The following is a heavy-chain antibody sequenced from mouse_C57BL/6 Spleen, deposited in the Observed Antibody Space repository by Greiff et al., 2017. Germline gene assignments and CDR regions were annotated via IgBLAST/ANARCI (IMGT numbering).Heavy chain of an antibody. CDR1: GFTFSSYA. D-gene: IGHD2-5*01. Sequence: EVMLVESGGGLVKPGGSLKLSCAASGFTFSSYAMSWVRQTPEKRLEWVATISDGGSYTYYPDNVKGRFTISRDNAKNNLYLQMSHLKSEDTAMYYCARDGDYSNSWFAYWGQGTLVTVSA. J-gene: IGHJ3*01. CDR2: ISDGGSYT. CDR3: ARDGDYSNSWFAY. V-gene: IGHV5-4*01.